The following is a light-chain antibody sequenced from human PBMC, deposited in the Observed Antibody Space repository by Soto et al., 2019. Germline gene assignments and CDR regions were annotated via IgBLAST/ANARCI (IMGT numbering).Light chain of an antibody. CDR1: QGISNH. J-gene: IGKJ5*01. CDR2: AAS. V-gene: IGKV1-9*01. CDR3: QKIENYPLT. Sequence: DIQLTQSPSFLSASVGDRITITCRASQGISNHLAWYQQKSGKAPNLLIYAASTLQSGVPSRFSGSGSGTEFTLTICSLQPEDFATYYCQKIENYPLTFGQGPRLEIK.